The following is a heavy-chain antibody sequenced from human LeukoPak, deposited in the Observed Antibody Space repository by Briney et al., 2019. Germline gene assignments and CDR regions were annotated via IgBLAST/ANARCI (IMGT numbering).Heavy chain of an antibody. J-gene: IGHJ4*02. Sequence: SETLSLTCTVSGGSVSSGNYYGSWIRQPPGKGLEWIGYIYYSEDTNYNPSLKSRVTISADTSKNQLSLKLSSVTAADTAVYYSARAAYTYDFDYWGQGTLVTVSS. CDR2: IYYSEDT. D-gene: IGHD2-2*02. V-gene: IGHV4-61*01. CDR3: ARAAYTYDFDY. CDR1: GGSVSSGNYY.